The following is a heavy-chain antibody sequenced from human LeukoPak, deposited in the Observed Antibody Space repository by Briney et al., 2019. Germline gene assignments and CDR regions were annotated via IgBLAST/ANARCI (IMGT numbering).Heavy chain of an antibody. V-gene: IGHV3-30-3*01. D-gene: IGHD2-2*01. Sequence: PGGSLRLSCAASGFTFSSYAMHWVRQAPGKGLEWVAVISYDGSNKYYADSVKGRFTISRDNSKNTLYLQMNSLRAEDTAVYYCARAVIVVVPAAINYYYYMDVWGKGTTVTVSS. CDR1: GFTFSSYA. CDR3: ARAVIVVVPAAINYYYYMDV. J-gene: IGHJ6*03. CDR2: ISYDGSNK.